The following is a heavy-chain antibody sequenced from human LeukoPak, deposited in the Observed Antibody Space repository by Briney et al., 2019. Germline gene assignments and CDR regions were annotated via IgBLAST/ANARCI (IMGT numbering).Heavy chain of an antibody. Sequence: SGTLSLTCAVSGGSISSSNWWSWVRQPPGKGLEWIGEIYHSGSTNYNPSLKSRVTISVDTSKNQFSLKLSSVTAADTAVYYCARSLGDSIGWDYAFDMWVQGTMGTV. CDR2: IYHSGST. D-gene: IGHD6-19*01. CDR1: GGSISSSNW. J-gene: IGHJ3*02. CDR3: ARSLGDSIGWDYAFDM. V-gene: IGHV4-4*02.